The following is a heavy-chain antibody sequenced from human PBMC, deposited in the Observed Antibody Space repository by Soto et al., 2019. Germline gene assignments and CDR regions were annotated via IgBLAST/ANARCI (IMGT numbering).Heavy chain of an antibody. D-gene: IGHD3-9*01. Sequence: GGSLRLSCAVSVFPFSFFEMNWVRQAPGKGLEWIAYIRSSSNTKLYADSVRGRFTISRDNANNLLSLQMNDLRVEDTAVYYCARGYDILTGPIDYWGQGSLVTVSS. CDR2: IRSSSNTK. J-gene: IGHJ4*02. CDR3: ARGYDILTGPIDY. CDR1: VFPFSFFE. V-gene: IGHV3-48*03.